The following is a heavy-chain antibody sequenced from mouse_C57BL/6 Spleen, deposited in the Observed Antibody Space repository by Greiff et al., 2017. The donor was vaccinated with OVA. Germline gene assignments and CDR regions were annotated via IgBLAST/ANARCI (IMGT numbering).Heavy chain of an antibody. D-gene: IGHD1-1*01. J-gene: IGHJ3*01. CDR1: GYTFTSYW. CDR3: AREGYYGSSTFAY. Sequence: VQLQQPGAELVRPGSSVKLSCKASGYTFTSYWMHWVKQRPIQGLEWIGNIDPSDSETHYNQKFKDKATLTVDKSSSTAYMQLSSLTSEGSAVYYCAREGYYGSSTFAYWGQGTLVTVSA. V-gene: IGHV1-52*01. CDR2: IDPSDSET.